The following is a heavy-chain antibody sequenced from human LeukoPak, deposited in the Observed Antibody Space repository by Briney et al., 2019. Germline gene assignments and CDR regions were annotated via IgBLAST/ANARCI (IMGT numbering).Heavy chain of an antibody. V-gene: IGHV4-38-2*01. CDR3: ARGDYYDSSGYLYAFDI. CDR1: GYSISSGYD. Sequence: SETLSLTCAVSGYSISSGYDWGWIRQPPGKGLEWIGSIYHSGSTYYNPSLNSRVTISVDTSKNQFSLKLSSVTAADTAVYYCARGDYYDSSGYLYAFDIWGQGTMVTVSS. J-gene: IGHJ3*02. D-gene: IGHD3-22*01. CDR2: IYHSGST.